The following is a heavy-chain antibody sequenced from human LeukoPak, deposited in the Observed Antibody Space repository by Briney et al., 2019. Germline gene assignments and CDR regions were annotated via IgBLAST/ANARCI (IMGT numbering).Heavy chain of an antibody. Sequence: SETLSLTCAVSGGSISSSNWWSWVRQPPGKGLEWIGEIHHSGGINYNPSLKSRVTISVDKSKNQFSLKLSSVTAADTAVYYCAKDNTMIIVAPNAFDVWGQGTMVTVSS. V-gene: IGHV4-4*02. CDR2: IHHSGGI. J-gene: IGHJ3*01. CDR3: AKDNTMIIVAPNAFDV. D-gene: IGHD3-22*01. CDR1: GGSISSSNW.